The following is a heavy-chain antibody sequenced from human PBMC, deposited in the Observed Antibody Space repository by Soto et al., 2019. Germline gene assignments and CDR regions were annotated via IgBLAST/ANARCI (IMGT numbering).Heavy chain of an antibody. CDR1: GGTFSSYA. CDR2: IIPIFGTA. CDR3: ARSATWLRSYYFDY. Sequence: QVQLVQSGAEVKKPGSSVKVSCKASGGTFSSYAISWVRQAPGQGLEWMGGIIPIFGTANYAQKFQGRVTITADESTSTAYRELSSLRSEDTAVYYCARSATWLRSYYFDYWGQGTLVTVSS. D-gene: IGHD5-12*01. J-gene: IGHJ4*02. V-gene: IGHV1-69*01.